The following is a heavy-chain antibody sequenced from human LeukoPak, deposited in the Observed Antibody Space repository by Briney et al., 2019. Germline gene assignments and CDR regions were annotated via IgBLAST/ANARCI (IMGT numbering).Heavy chain of an antibody. CDR3: ARHIGGGIEDMDV. CDR2: IYVTGN. J-gene: IGHJ6*03. Sequence: PSETLSLTCTVSGGSIGTYYWSWVRQAPGKGLEWIGYIYVTGNRYNPYLQSRVTISVDTSRNQFFLKMSSVTAADTAVYYCARHIGGGIEDMDVWGKGTKVTVSS. CDR1: GGSIGTYY. D-gene: IGHD3-16*02. V-gene: IGHV4-59*08.